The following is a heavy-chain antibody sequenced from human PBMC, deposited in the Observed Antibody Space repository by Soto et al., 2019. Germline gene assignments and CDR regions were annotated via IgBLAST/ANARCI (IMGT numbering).Heavy chain of an antibody. CDR1: GFTFSNYD. Sequence: PGGSLRLSCAASGFTFSNYDMHWVRQATGKGLEWVSGIGIVGDTYYPGSVKGRFTISRENAKNSLYLQMNSLRAGDTAVYYCARVLQGYNGFEDYFDYWGQGA. D-gene: IGHD5-12*01. CDR2: IGIVGDT. J-gene: IGHJ4*02. CDR3: ARVLQGYNGFEDYFDY. V-gene: IGHV3-13*04.